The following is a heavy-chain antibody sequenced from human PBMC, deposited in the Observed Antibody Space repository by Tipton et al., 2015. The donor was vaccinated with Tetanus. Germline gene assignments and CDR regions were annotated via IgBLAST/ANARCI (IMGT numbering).Heavy chain of an antibody. CDR1: GYTFTGYY. CDR3: ARDRGDYIYYGMDV. Sequence: QLVQSGAEMKKPGASVKVSCKASGYTFTGYYMYWVRQAPGQGLEWMGWIDPNSGGTVYAQKFQGRVPITRDTSISTAYMELSSLRSDDTAVYYCARDRGDYIYYGMDVWGPGTTVTVS. D-gene: IGHD3-22*01. V-gene: IGHV1-2*02. CDR2: IDPNSGGT. J-gene: IGHJ6*02.